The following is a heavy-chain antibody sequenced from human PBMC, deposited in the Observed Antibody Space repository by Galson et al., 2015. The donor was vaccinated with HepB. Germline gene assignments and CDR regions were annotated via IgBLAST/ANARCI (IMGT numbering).Heavy chain of an antibody. J-gene: IGHJ4*02. CDR1: GGTFSSYA. CDR2: IIPIFGTA. D-gene: IGHD5-18*01. CDR3: ARGGGTTRGYSYVASPDRFDY. Sequence: SVKVSCKASGGTFSSYAISWVRQAPGQGLEWMGGIIPIFGTANYAQKFQGRVTITADESTSTAYMELSSLRSEDTAVYYCARGGGTTRGYSYVASPDRFDYWGQGTLVTVSS. V-gene: IGHV1-69*13.